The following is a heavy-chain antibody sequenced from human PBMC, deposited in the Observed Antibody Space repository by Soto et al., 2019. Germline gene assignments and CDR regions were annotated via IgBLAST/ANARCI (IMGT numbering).Heavy chain of an antibody. J-gene: IGHJ4*02. V-gene: IGHV1-18*01. CDR3: ARDLSYGLCDY. D-gene: IGHD5-18*01. CDR2: ISAHNGNT. Sequence: GASVKVSCKASGYTFTSYGISWVRQAPGQGLEWMGWISAHNGNTKYAQKLQGRVTMTTDTSTSTAYMELRSLRSDDTAVYYCARDLSYGLCDYWGQGTLVTGSS. CDR1: GYTFTSYG.